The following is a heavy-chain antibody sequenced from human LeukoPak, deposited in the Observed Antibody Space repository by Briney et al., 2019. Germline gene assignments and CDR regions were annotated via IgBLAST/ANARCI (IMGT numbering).Heavy chain of an antibody. D-gene: IGHD3-16*01. CDR3: ARGGGARDYYYYMDV. V-gene: IGHV1-2*02. CDR1: GYTFTGYY. Sequence: ASVKVSCKASGYTFTGYYMHWVRQAPGQGLEWMGWINPNSGGTNYAQKFQGRVTMTRDTSISTAYMELSRLRSDDTAVYYCARGGGARDYYYYMDVWGKGTTVTVSS. J-gene: IGHJ6*03. CDR2: INPNSGGT.